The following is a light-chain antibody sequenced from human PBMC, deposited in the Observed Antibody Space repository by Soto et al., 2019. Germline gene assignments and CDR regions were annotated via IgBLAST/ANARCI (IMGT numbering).Light chain of an antibody. CDR1: PSISSY. Sequence: IQMTPSPSSLSSSVGDRVTITCRASPSISSYLNWYQQKPGKAPKLLIYAASSLQSGVPSRFSGSGSGTDFTLTISSLQPEDFATYYCQQSYSTPLTFGGGTKVEIK. V-gene: IGKV1-39*01. CDR3: QQSYSTPLT. CDR2: AAS. J-gene: IGKJ4*01.